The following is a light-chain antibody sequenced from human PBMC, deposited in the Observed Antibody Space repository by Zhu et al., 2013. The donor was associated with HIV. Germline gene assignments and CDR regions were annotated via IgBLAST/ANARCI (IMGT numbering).Light chain of an antibody. CDR2: EGS. CDR1: SSDVGGYNY. J-gene: IGLJ2*01. V-gene: IGLV2-14*01. CDR3: STLVI. Sequence: QSALTQPASVSGSPGQSITISCTGTSSDVGGYNYVSWYQQHPGKAPKLMIYEGSKRPSGVSNRFSGSKSGNTASLTISGLQAEDEGDTNTSTLVIFGGGTKLTVL.